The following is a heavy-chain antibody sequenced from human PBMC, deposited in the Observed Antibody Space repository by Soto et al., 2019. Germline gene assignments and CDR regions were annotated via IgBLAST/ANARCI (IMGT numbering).Heavy chain of an antibody. CDR2: INHSGST. CDR3: ARGSVLRFLEWLGGLEY. D-gene: IGHD3-3*01. Sequence: SETLSLTCAVYCGSFSGYYWSCIRQPPWEGLEWVVEINHSGSTNYNPSLKSRVTISVDTSKNQFSLKLSSVTAADTAVYYCARGSVLRFLEWLGGLEYWGQGTMVTLSS. V-gene: IGHV4-34*01. J-gene: IGHJ4*02. CDR1: CGSFSGYY.